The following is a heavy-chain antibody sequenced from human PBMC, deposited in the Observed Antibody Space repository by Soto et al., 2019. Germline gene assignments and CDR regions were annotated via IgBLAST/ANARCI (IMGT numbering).Heavy chain of an antibody. V-gene: IGHV4-34*01. CDR1: GGSFSGYY. CDR3: ARGLNTVTHEDNYFDY. D-gene: IGHD4-17*01. CDR2: INHSGST. Sequence: SETLSLTCAVYGGSFSGYYWSWIRQPPGKGLEWIGEINHSGSTNYNPSLKSRVTISVDTSKNQFSLKLSSVTAADTAVYYCARGLNTVTHEDNYFDYWGQGTLVTVSS. J-gene: IGHJ4*02.